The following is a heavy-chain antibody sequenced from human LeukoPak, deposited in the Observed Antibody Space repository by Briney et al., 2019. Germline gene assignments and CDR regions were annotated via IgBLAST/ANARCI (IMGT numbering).Heavy chain of an antibody. D-gene: IGHD3-10*01. V-gene: IGHV3-7*01. CDR3: AKEGAYPIITYDS. CDR2: IKRDGNEK. Sequence: GGSLRLSCAASGFTFSSYWMNWVRQAPGKGLEWVANIKRDGNEKNYVDSVKGRFSISRDNAKNSLYLQMDGLRAEDTAVYYCAKEGAYPIITYDSWGQGALVTVSS. CDR1: GFTFSSYW. J-gene: IGHJ5*01.